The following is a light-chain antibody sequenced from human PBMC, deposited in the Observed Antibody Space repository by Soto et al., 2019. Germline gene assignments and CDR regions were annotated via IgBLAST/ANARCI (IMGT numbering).Light chain of an antibody. J-gene: IGKJ1*01. V-gene: IGKV1-5*03. CDR3: QQYNNYWT. CDR2: KAS. CDR1: ESIRSW. Sequence: IQMTQSPSTLSASVGDRVTITCRASESIRSWLAWYQQKPGKVPKLLIYKASSLESGVPSRFSGSGSGTHFTLTISSLQPDDLATYYCQQYNNYWTFGQGTKVDIK.